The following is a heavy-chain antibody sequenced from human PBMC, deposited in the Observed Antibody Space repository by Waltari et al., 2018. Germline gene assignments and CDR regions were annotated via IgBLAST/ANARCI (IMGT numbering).Heavy chain of an antibody. Sequence: EVQLVESGGGLVKPGGSLRLSCAASGFTFSSYSMNWVRQAPGKGLEWVSSISSSSSYIYYADSVKGRFTISRDNAKNSLYLQMNSLRAEDTAVYYCARDYGRDYDSSGYNDYWGQGTLVTVSS. J-gene: IGHJ4*02. D-gene: IGHD3-22*01. CDR1: GFTFSSYS. CDR3: ARDYGRDYDSSGYNDY. V-gene: IGHV3-21*01. CDR2: ISSSSSYI.